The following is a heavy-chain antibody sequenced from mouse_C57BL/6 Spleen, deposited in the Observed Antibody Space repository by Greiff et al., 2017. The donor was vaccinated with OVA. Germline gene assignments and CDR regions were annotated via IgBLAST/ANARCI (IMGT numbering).Heavy chain of an antibody. CDR3: ARDPGDYDEVFAY. D-gene: IGHD2-4*01. J-gene: IGHJ3*01. CDR2: ISDGGSYT. Sequence: EVQRVESGGGLVKPGGSLKLSCAASGFTFSSYAMSWVRQTPEKRLEWVATISDGGSYTYYPDNVKGRFTISRDNAKNNLYLQMSHLKSEDTAMYYCARDPGDYDEVFAYWGQGTLVTVSA. CDR1: GFTFSSYA. V-gene: IGHV5-4*01.